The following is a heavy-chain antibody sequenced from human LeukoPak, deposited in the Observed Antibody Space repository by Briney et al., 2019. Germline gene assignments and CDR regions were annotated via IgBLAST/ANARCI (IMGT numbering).Heavy chain of an antibody. Sequence: ASVKVSCKASGYTITNNYMHWVRQAPGQGLEWMGVINPSGTGTSYAQKFQGRITMSRGTSTSTVYMELSSLRSEDTAFYYCATDHSMANTAWWFDPWGQGTLVTVSS. CDR3: ATDHSMANTAWWFDP. CDR2: INPSGTGT. D-gene: IGHD5-24*01. V-gene: IGHV1-46*01. CDR1: GYTITNNY. J-gene: IGHJ5*02.